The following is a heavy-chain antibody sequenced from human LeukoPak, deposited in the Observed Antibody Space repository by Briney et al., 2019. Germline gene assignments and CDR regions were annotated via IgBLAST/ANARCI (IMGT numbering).Heavy chain of an antibody. V-gene: IGHV3-30*18. CDR1: GFSFRNYG. CDR2: VSQDESNK. D-gene: IGHD6-19*01. CDR3: PKDSAVAAVAGTLDY. J-gene: IGHJ4*02. Sequence: GGSLRLSCAASGFSFRNYGIHWVRQAPGEGLEGVAAVSQDESNKYKGDSVKGRFTISRDNPKNTLSLQMNSLKSEDTAVYYCPKDSAVAAVAGTLDYWGQGPLVPVPS.